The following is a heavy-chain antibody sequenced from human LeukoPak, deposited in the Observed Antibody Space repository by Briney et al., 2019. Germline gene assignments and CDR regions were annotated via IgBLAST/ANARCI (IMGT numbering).Heavy chain of an antibody. CDR3: ASIAVAASDY. D-gene: IGHD6-19*01. CDR2: ISYDGSNK. CDR1: GFTFSSYA. J-gene: IGHJ4*02. V-gene: IGHV3-30*04. Sequence: GGSVRLSCAASGFTFSSYAMHWVRQAPGKGLEWVAVISYDGSNKYYADSVKGRFTISRDNSKNTLYLQMNSLRAEDTAIYYCASIAVAASDYWGQGTLVTVSS.